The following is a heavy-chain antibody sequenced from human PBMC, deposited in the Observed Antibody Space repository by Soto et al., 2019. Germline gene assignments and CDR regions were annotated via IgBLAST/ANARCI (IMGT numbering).Heavy chain of an antibody. CDR3: ARGGSGSYFWYFDL. J-gene: IGHJ2*01. Sequence: LRLSCADSGFTFSRYEMNWVRQAPGKGLEWVSYISSSSSTLYYADSVKGRFTISRDNAKNSLYLQMNSLRAEDTAVYYCARGGSGSYFWYFDLWGRGTLVTVSS. CDR1: GFTFSRYE. D-gene: IGHD1-26*01. CDR2: ISSSSSTL. V-gene: IGHV3-48*03.